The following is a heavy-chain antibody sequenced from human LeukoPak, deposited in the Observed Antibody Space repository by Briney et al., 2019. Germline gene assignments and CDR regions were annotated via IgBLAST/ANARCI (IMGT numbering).Heavy chain of an antibody. CDR1: GFTFSHYG. V-gene: IGHV3-33*08. CDR3: ANYSYSFDY. J-gene: IGHJ4*02. CDR2: IWSDGTEK. Sequence: GRSLRLSCAASGFTFSHYGMHWVRQAPGKGLEWVAVIWSDGTEKYYGDAVKGRFTISRDNSRNTVYLQMNSLRGEDTAVYYCANYSYSFDYWGQGTLVTVSS. D-gene: IGHD4-11*01.